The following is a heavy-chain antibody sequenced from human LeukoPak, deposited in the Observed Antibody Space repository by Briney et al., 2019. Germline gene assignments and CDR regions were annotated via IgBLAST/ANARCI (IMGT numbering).Heavy chain of an antibody. D-gene: IGHD1-26*01. CDR2: INHSGST. CDR3: ASCSGSYYSSFDY. Sequence: SETLSLTCAVYGGSFSGYYWSWIRQPPGKGLEWIGEINHSGSTNYNPSLKSRVTISVDRSKNQFSLKLSSVAAADTAVYYCASCSGSYYSSFDYWGQGTLVTVSS. J-gene: IGHJ4*02. V-gene: IGHV4-34*01. CDR1: GGSFSGYY.